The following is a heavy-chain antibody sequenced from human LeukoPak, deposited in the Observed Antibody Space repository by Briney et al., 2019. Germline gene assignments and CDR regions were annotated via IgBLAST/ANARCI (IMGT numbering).Heavy chain of an antibody. Sequence: SETLSLTCTVSGGSISSYYWSWIRQPPGKGLEWIGYIYTSGSTNYNPSLKSRVTISVDTSKNQFSLKLSSVTAADTAVYYCARQGPTGFSDYWGQGTLVTVSP. CDR1: GGSISSYY. V-gene: IGHV4-4*09. J-gene: IGHJ4*02. D-gene: IGHD3-9*01. CDR2: IYTSGST. CDR3: ARQGPTGFSDY.